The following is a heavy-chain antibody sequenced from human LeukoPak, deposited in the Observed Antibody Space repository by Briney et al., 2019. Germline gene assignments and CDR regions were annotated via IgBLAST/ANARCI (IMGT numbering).Heavy chain of an antibody. CDR2: IKQDGSEK. CDR1: GFSFSSYW. V-gene: IGHV3-7*01. CDR3: AKDPIWWNYFDY. Sequence: GGSLRLSCAASGFSFSSYWMTWVRQAPGQGLEWVANIKQDGSEKYYVDSVKGRFTISRDNSKNTLYLQMNSLRAEDTAVYYCAKDPIWWNYFDYWGQGTLVTVSS. J-gene: IGHJ4*02. D-gene: IGHD2-8*02.